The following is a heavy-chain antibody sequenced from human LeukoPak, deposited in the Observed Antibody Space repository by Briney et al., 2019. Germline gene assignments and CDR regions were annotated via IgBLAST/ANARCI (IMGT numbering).Heavy chain of an antibody. CDR2: IKQDGSEK. Sequence: PGGSLRLSCAASGFTFSNYWMTWVRQAPGKGLEWVGNIKQDGSEKYYVDYVKGRFTISRDNAKNSLYLQMNSLRAEDTAVYYCARDFRFLDDYWGQGTLVTVSS. J-gene: IGHJ4*02. CDR1: GFTFSNYW. D-gene: IGHD3-3*01. CDR3: ARDFRFLDDY. V-gene: IGHV3-7*01.